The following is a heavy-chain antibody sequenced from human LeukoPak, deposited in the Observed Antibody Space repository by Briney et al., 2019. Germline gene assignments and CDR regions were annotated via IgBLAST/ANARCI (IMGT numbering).Heavy chain of an antibody. V-gene: IGHV4-39*07. CDR2: VYYSGST. Sequence: SETLSLTCTVSGGSISSSSYYWGWIRQPPGKGLEWIGSVYYSGSTYYNPSLRSRVTISVDTSKNQFSLRLTSVTAADTAVYYCARDRWFDPWGQGTLVTVSS. CDR1: GGSISSSSYY. J-gene: IGHJ5*02. CDR3: ARDRWFDP.